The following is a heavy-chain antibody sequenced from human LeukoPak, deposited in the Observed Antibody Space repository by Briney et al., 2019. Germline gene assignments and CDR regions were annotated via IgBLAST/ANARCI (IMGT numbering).Heavy chain of an antibody. CDR1: GFTFSSYG. CDR3: ATGRSSGWSYFDY. V-gene: IGHV3-74*01. J-gene: IGHJ4*02. D-gene: IGHD6-19*01. Sequence: GGSLRLSCAASGFTFSSYGMSWVRQAPGKGLVWVSLIHSDGISTNYADSVKGRFTISRDNAKNTLYLHMNSLRAEDTAVYYCATGRSSGWSYFDYWGQGTLVTVSS. CDR2: IHSDGIST.